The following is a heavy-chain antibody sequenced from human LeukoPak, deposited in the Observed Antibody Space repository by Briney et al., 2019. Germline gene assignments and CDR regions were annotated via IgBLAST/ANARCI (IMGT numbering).Heavy chain of an antibody. CDR1: GGSFSGYY. Sequence: PSETLSLTCAVYGGSFSGYYWSWIRQPPGKGLEWIGEINHSGSTNYNPSLKSRVTISVDTSKNQFSLKLSSVTAADTAVYSYARGRRTVVVTATSSYYYYMDVWGKGTTVTVSS. V-gene: IGHV4-34*01. D-gene: IGHD2-15*01. CDR3: ARGRRTVVVTATSSYYYYMDV. CDR2: INHSGST. J-gene: IGHJ6*03.